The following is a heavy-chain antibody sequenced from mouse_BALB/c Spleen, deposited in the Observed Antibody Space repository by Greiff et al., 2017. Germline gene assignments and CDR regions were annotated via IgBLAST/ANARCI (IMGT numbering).Heavy chain of an antibody. Sequence: VQLVESGAELAKPGASVKMSCKASGYTFTSYWMHWVKQRPGQGLEWIGYINPSTGYTEYNQKFKDKATLTADKSSSTAYMQLSSLTSEDSAVYYCARYDYDGYWGQGTTLTVSS. CDR1: GYTFTSYW. CDR3: ARYDYDGY. D-gene: IGHD2-4*01. CDR2: INPSTGYT. J-gene: IGHJ2*01. V-gene: IGHV1-7*01.